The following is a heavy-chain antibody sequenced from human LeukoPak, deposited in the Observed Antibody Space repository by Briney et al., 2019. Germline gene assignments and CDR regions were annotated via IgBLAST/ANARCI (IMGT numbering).Heavy chain of an antibody. D-gene: IGHD3-22*01. Sequence: ASVKVSCKASGYTFTSYYIYWLRQAHGHGLDWMGIINPSGGRTNYAHKFQGRVTMTRDMSTSTVYMELSSLRSEDTAVYYCARGAHVRMYDSNHNCFDPWGQGTLVTVSS. CDR1: GYTFTSYY. V-gene: IGHV1-46*01. CDR3: ARGAHVRMYDSNHNCFDP. CDR2: INPSGGRT. J-gene: IGHJ5*02.